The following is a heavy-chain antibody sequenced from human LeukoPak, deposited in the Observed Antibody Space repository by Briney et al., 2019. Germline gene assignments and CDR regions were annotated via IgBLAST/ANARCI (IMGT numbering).Heavy chain of an antibody. D-gene: IGHD6-6*01. V-gene: IGHV3-7*04. CDR2: VKQDGSEN. CDR3: ARVWYRSSSGSPSGGY. CDR1: GFTISSYW. Sequence: GGYLRFTGAASGFTISSYWMSWVRQAPGNGLEGLGNVKQDGSENNYGNAVKGRFPISRDNAKNSLYLQMNSLRAEDTAVYYCARVWYRSSSGSPSGGYWGQGTLVTVSS. J-gene: IGHJ4*02.